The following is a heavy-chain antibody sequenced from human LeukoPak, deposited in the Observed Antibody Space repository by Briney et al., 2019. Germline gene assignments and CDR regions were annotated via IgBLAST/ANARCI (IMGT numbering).Heavy chain of an antibody. D-gene: IGHD5-12*01. Sequence: PGGSLRLSCTASGFTFSNYGMHWVRKAPGKGLEWVAFIRYDGSEKYYADSVKGRFTISRDNSKNTLYLQMNSLRAGDTAVYYCARDQSVATTHFDYWGQGTLVTVSS. CDR1: GFTFSNYG. J-gene: IGHJ4*02. CDR3: ARDQSVATTHFDY. CDR2: IRYDGSEK. V-gene: IGHV3-30*02.